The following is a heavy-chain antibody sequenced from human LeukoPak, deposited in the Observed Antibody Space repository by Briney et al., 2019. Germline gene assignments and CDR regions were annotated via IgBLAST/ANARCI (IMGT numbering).Heavy chain of an antibody. Sequence: ASVKVSCKASGGTFSSYGISWVRQAPGQGLEWMGWISAYNGNTNYAQKLQGRVTMTTDTSTSTAYMELRSLRSDDTAVYYCARDGRSGGSCSQGYWGQGTLVTVSS. V-gene: IGHV1-18*01. D-gene: IGHD2-15*01. J-gene: IGHJ4*02. CDR2: ISAYNGNT. CDR3: ARDGRSGGSCSQGY. CDR1: GGTFSSYG.